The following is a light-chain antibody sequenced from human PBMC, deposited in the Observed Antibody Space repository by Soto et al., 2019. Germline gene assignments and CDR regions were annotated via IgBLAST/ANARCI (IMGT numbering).Light chain of an antibody. CDR2: WAS. J-gene: IGKJ1*01. Sequence: DIVMTQSPDSLAVSLGERATINYKSSQSVLYSSNNKNYLAWYQQKPGQPPKLLIYWASTRESGVPDRVSGSGSGTDFTLTISSLQAEDVAVYYCQQYYSTLTWTFGQGTKVEIK. CDR3: QQYYSTLTWT. V-gene: IGKV4-1*01. CDR1: QSVLYSSNNKNY.